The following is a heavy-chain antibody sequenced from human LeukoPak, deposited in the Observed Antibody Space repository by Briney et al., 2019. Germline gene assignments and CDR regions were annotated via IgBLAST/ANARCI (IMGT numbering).Heavy chain of an antibody. CDR2: INPNSGAT. CDR1: GYTFTGYY. J-gene: IGHJ4*02. V-gene: IGHV1-2*02. D-gene: IGHD7-27*01. Sequence: ASVKVSCKASGYTFTGYYIHWVRQAPGQGLEWMGWINPNSGATNYAQKFQGRVTMTRDTSISTAYMILSSLTSDDTAVYYCARGPHWDPHFDYWGQGTLVTVSS. CDR3: ARGPHWDPHFDY.